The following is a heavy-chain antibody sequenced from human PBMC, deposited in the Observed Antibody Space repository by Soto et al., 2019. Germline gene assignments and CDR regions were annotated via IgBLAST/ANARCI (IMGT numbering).Heavy chain of an antibody. Sequence: QVQLQQWGAGLLKSSETLSLTCAVYGGSFSGYYWSWIRQPPGKGLEWIGEINHSGSTNYNPSLKSRVTISVDTSKNQFSLKLSSVTAAHTAVYYCARGDSSSEFDYWGQGTLVTVSS. CDR1: GGSFSGYY. CDR3: ARGDSSSEFDY. D-gene: IGHD6-6*01. J-gene: IGHJ4*02. CDR2: INHSGST. V-gene: IGHV4-34*01.